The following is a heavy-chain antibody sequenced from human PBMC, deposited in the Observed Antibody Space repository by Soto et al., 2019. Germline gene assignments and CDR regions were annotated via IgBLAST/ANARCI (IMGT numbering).Heavy chain of an antibody. D-gene: IGHD3-3*01. CDR1: GGSISSSSYY. Sequence: SETLSLTCTVSGGSISSSSYYWGWIRQPPGKGLEWIGSIYYSGSTYYNPSLKSRVTISVDTSKNQFSLKLSSVTAADTAVYYCARLSIFGVVINYWGQGTLVTVSS. J-gene: IGHJ4*02. CDR2: IYYSGST. CDR3: ARLSIFGVVINY. V-gene: IGHV4-39*01.